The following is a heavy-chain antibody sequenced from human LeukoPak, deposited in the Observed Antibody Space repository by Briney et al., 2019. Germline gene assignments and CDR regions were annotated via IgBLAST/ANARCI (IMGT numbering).Heavy chain of an antibody. CDR3: AKAPVTSCRGAFCYPFDY. D-gene: IGHD2-15*01. J-gene: IGHJ4*02. Sequence: GGSLRLSRAASGFTFSSYWMSWVRQAPGKGLEWVSAMSSSDDGRYYAASVRGRFTISRDTSRSTLYLQMNSLRAEDAAVYYCAKAPVTSCRGAFCYPFDYWGQGTLVTVSS. V-gene: IGHV3-23*01. CDR1: GFTFSSYW. CDR2: MSSSDDGR.